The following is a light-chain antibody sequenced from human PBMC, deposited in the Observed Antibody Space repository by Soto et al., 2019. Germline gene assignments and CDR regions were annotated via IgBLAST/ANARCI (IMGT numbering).Light chain of an antibody. Sequence: QSVLTQPASVSGSPGQSITISCTGTSSDVGAYKYVSWYQQYPGKAPKLMIYEVSNRPSGVSNRFSGSKSGNTASLTISGLQAEDEADYYCKSYTTINNWVFGGGTKVTVL. V-gene: IGLV2-14*01. CDR1: SSDVGAYKY. J-gene: IGLJ3*02. CDR2: EVS. CDR3: KSYTTINNWV.